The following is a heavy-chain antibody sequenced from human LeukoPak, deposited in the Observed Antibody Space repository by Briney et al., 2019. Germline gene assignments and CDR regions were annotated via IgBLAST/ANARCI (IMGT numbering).Heavy chain of an antibody. CDR3: ARGLGDYGDYAVDY. Sequence: GRSLRLTCAASGFTFSSYAMHWVRQAPGKGLEWVAVISYDGSNKYYADSVKGRFTISRDNSKNTLYLQMNSLRAEDTAVYYCARGLGDYGDYAVDYWGQGTLVTVSS. D-gene: IGHD4-17*01. J-gene: IGHJ4*02. CDR2: ISYDGSNK. CDR1: GFTFSSYA. V-gene: IGHV3-30-3*01.